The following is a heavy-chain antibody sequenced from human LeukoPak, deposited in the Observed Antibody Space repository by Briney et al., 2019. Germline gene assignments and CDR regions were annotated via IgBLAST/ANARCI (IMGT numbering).Heavy chain of an antibody. CDR2: IYSGGST. CDR3: AKGGFSGSYNAFDI. CDR1: GFTVSSNY. D-gene: IGHD1-26*01. Sequence: GGSLRLSCAASGFTVSSNYMSWVRQAPGKGLEWVSVIYSGGSTYYADSVKGRFTISRDNSKNTLYLQMNSLRAEDTAIYYCAKGGFSGSYNAFDIWGQGTMVTVSS. V-gene: IGHV3-53*05. J-gene: IGHJ3*02.